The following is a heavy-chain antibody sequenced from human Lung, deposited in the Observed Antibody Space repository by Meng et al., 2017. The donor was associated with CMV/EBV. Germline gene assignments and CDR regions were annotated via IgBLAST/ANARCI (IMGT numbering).Heavy chain of an antibody. CDR3: AKAHEILGSCSLTSCYWGVDY. CDR2: MSYDGGNK. CDR1: GFTFSSFA. D-gene: IGHD2-2*01. V-gene: IGHV3-30-3*01. Sequence: GESLKISCAASGFTFSSFAMHWVRQAPGKGLEWVAVMSYDGGNKYYADSVMGQFTISRDNSKSALYLQMNSLRVEDTAVYYCAKAHEILGSCSLTSCYWGVDYWGQGTLVTVSS. J-gene: IGHJ4*02.